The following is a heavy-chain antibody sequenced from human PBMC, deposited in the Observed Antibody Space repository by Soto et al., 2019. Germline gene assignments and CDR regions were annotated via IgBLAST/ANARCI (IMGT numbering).Heavy chain of an antibody. V-gene: IGHV3-23*01. J-gene: IGHJ6*02. D-gene: IGHD2-15*01. CDR2: ISGSGGNT. CDR1: GFIFSKYG. CDR3: AKYIVVAANYXLDV. Sequence: PGGSLRLACAVSGFIFSKYGMSWVRQAPEKGLEWVSAISGSGGNTYYADSVKGRVTISRDNSKNTLYLQMNSLRADDTALYFFAKYIVVAANYXLDVCGQRTTVTVSS.